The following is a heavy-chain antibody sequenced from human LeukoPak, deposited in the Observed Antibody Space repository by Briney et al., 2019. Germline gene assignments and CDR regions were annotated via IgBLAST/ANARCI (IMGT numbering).Heavy chain of an antibody. CDR3: ARISCSRSSCYGVYDY. CDR1: GFSLSTYW. Sequence: GGSLRLSCAASGFSLSTYWMSWVRQAPGKGLEWVANMKQDGSEKYHVDSVKGRFTISRDNAKNSVYLQMNSLRAEDTAVYYCARISCSRSSCYGVYDYWGQGSLVTVSS. V-gene: IGHV3-7*01. CDR2: MKQDGSEK. J-gene: IGHJ4*02. D-gene: IGHD2-15*01.